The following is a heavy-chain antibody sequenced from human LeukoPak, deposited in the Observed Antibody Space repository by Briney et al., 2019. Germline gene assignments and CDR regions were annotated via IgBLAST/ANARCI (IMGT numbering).Heavy chain of an antibody. CDR2: ISYDGSNK. CDR3: TRPDYLKERGLAY. CDR1: GFTFSSYG. V-gene: IGHV3-30*03. J-gene: IGHJ4*02. Sequence: GGSLRLSCAASGFTFSSYGMHWVRQAPGKGLEWVAVISYDGSNKYYADSVKGRFTISRDNSKNTLYLQMNSLKTEDTAVYYCTRPDYLKERGLAYWGQGTLVTVSS. D-gene: IGHD3-16*01.